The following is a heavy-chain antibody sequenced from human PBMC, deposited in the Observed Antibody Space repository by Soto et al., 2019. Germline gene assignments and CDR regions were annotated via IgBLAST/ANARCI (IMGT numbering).Heavy chain of an antibody. D-gene: IGHD6-6*01. CDR2: INPYNGGT. Sequence: ASVKVSCKASGYTFTGYYMHWVRQAPGQGLEWMGWINPYNGGTNYAQKLQGRVTMTRDTSTSTAYMELRSLRSDDTAVYYCARGVAARHRAFDIWGQGTMVTVSS. V-gene: IGHV1-2*02. J-gene: IGHJ3*02. CDR1: GYTFTGYY. CDR3: ARGVAARHRAFDI.